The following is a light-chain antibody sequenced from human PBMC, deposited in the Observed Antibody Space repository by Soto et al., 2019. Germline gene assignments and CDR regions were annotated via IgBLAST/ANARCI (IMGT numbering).Light chain of an antibody. CDR2: SNS. J-gene: IGLJ1*01. Sequence: QSVLTQPPSASGTPGQRVTISCSGSNSNIRSNTVNWYQQLPGTAPKLLIYSNSQRPSGVPDRFSGSKSGTSASLAISGLXSXXXXXXXXAAWDDSLSGYVFGTGTKVTVL. CDR1: NSNIRSNT. CDR3: AAWDDSLSGYV. V-gene: IGLV1-44*01.